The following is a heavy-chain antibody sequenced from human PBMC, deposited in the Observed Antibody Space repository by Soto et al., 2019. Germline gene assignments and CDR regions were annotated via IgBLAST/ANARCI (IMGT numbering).Heavy chain of an antibody. CDR3: ARQQYCSGGSCYQDYYYYYYMKV. Sequence: ASVKVSCKASGYTFTSYDIDWVRQATGQGLEWMGWMNPNSGNTGYAQKFQGRVTMTRNTSISTANMELSSLRSKDTAVYYCARQQYCSGGSCYQDYYYYYYMKVWGKGTTVTVS. J-gene: IGHJ6*03. CDR1: GYTFTSYD. D-gene: IGHD2-15*01. CDR2: MNPNSGNT. V-gene: IGHV1-8*01.